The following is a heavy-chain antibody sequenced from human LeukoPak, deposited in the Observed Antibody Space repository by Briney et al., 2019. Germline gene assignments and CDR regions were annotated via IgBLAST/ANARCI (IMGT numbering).Heavy chain of an antibody. CDR2: IFYSGGT. V-gene: IGHV4-39*07. Sequence: SETLSLTCTVSGGSINTPNYYWGWIRQTPGKGLEWIGNIFYSGGTYYSPSLTSRVTISVDTSKNQFSLKLSSVTAADTAVYYCARGRRPRAFDYWGQGTLVTVSS. CDR1: GGSINTPNYY. CDR3: ARGRRPRAFDY. J-gene: IGHJ4*02.